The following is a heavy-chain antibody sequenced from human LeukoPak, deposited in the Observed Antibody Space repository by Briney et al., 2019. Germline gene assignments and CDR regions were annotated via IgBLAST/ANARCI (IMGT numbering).Heavy chain of an antibody. J-gene: IGHJ4*02. V-gene: IGHV4-34*01. CDR3: AREAPYYDFWPTPFDY. Sequence: ETLSLTCAVYGGSFSGYYWSWIRQPPGKGLEWIGEINHSGSTNYNPSLKSRVTISVDTSKNQFSLKLTSVAAADTAVYYCAREAPYYDFWPTPFDYWGQGTLVTVSS. CDR2: INHSGST. CDR1: GGSFSGYY. D-gene: IGHD3-3*01.